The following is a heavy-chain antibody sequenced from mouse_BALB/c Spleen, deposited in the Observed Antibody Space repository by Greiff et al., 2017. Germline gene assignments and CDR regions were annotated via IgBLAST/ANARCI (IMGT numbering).Heavy chain of an antibody. CDR2: INPNNGGT. D-gene: IGHD2-3*01. J-gene: IGHJ3*01. Sequence: VQLQQSGPELVKPGASVKIPCKASGYTFTDYNMDWVKQSHGKSLEWIGDINPNNGGTIYNQKFKGKATLTVDKSSSTAYMELRSLTSEDTAVYYCARRSYDGYWAWFAYWGQGTLVTVSA. V-gene: IGHV1-18*01. CDR3: ARRSYDGYWAWFAY. CDR1: GYTFTDYN.